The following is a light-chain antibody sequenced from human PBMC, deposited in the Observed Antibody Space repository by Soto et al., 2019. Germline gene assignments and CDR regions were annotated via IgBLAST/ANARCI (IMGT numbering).Light chain of an antibody. CDR2: GAS. J-gene: IGKJ1*01. V-gene: IGKV3-15*01. CDR1: QSVRSN. Sequence: EIVMTQSPATLSVSPGERATLSCRASQSVRSNLAWYQQKPGQAPRLLIYGASTRATGIPARFSGSGSGTEFTLTISSLQSEDFAVYYCQQYNNWPPTFGQGTKVEIQ. CDR3: QQYNNWPPT.